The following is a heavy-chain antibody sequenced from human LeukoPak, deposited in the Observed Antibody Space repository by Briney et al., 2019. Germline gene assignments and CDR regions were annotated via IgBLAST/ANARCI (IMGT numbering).Heavy chain of an antibody. CDR2: INHSGST. CDR3: ARGRGFFNSGFYFDY. V-gene: IGHV4-34*01. Sequence: ETLSLTCAAYGGSFSGYYWSWIRQPPGKGLEWIGEINHSGSTNYNPSLKSRVTISVDTSKNQFSLKLSSVTAADTAVYYCARGRGFFNSGFYFDYWGQGTLVTVSS. J-gene: IGHJ4*02. D-gene: IGHD3-22*01. CDR1: GGSFSGYY.